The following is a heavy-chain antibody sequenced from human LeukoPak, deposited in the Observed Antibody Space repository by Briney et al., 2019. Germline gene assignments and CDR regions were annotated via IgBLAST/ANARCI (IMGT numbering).Heavy chain of an antibody. D-gene: IGHD1-26*01. V-gene: IGHV4-59*01. Sequence: PSETLSLTCTVSGGSISSYYWSWIRQPPGKGLEWIGYIYYSGSTNYNPSLKSRVTISVDTSKNQFSLKLSSVTVADTAVYYCARVDGSYYFDYWGQGTLVTVSS. CDR2: IYYSGST. CDR3: ARVDGSYYFDY. J-gene: IGHJ4*02. CDR1: GGSISSYY.